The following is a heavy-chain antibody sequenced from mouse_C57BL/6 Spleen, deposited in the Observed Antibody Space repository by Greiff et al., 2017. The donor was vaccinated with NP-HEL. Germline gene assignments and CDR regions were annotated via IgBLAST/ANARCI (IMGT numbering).Heavy chain of an antibody. CDR1: GYSFTGYY. V-gene: IGHV1-42*01. J-gene: IGHJ2*01. CDR2: INPSTGGT. CDR3: ARKGGSSGSLDY. D-gene: IGHD3-2*02. Sequence: EVQLQQSGPELVKPGASVKISCKASGYSFTGYYMNWVKQSPEKSLEWIGEINPSTGGTTYNQKFKAKATLTVDKSSSTAYMQLKSLTSEDSAVYYCARKGGSSGSLDYWGQGTTLTVSS.